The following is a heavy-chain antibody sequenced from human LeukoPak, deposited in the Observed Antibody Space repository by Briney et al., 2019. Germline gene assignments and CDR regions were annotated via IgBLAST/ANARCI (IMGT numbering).Heavy chain of an antibody. CDR1: GYTFTTYA. D-gene: IGHD3-3*01. V-gene: IGHV1-46*01. J-gene: IGHJ6*03. CDR3: ARDSRYDFWSGYYTRDYYYYMDV. CDR2: INPSGGST. Sequence: GASVKVSCKASGYTFTTYAMNWVRQAPGQGLEWMGIINPSGGSTSYAQKFQGRVTMTRDMSTSTVYMELSSLRSEDTAVYYCARDSRYDFWSGYYTRDYYYYMDVWGKGTTVTVSS.